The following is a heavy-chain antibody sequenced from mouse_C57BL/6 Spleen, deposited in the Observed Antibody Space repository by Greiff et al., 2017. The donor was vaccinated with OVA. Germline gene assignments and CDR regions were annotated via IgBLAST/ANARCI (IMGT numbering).Heavy chain of an antibody. Sequence: QVQLQQPGAELVKPGASVKLSCKASGYTFTSYWMHWVKQRPGQGLEWIGMIHPNSGSTNYNEKFKSKATLTVDKSSSTAYMQLSILTSEDSAVYYCARLDWDGGFAYWGQGTLVTVSA. CDR3: ARLDWDGGFAY. J-gene: IGHJ3*01. D-gene: IGHD4-1*01. CDR2: IHPNSGST. CDR1: GYTFTSYW. V-gene: IGHV1-64*01.